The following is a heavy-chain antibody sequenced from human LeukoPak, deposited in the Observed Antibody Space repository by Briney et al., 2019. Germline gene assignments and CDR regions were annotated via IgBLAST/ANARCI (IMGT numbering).Heavy chain of an antibody. CDR2: INHSGST. V-gene: IGHV4-34*01. CDR3: AGVVPAALIGDYYYGMDV. CDR1: GGSFSGYY. D-gene: IGHD2-2*01. Sequence: SETLSLTCAAYGGSFSGYYWSWIRQPPGKGLEWIGEINHSGSTNYNPSLKSRVTISVDTSKNQFSLKLSSVTAADTAVYYCAGVVPAALIGDYYYGMDVWGKGTTVTVSS. J-gene: IGHJ6*04.